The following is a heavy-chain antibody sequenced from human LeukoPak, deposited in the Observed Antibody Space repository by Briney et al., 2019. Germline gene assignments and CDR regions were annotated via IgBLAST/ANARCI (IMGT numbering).Heavy chain of an antibody. V-gene: IGHV3-7*05. J-gene: IGHJ6*02. CDR1: GFTFSGYW. CDR2: IKQDGSEE. CDR3: IMVRPRPDV. Sequence: PGGSLRLSCAASGFTFSGYWMSWVRQAPGKGLEWVANIKQDGSEEVYVDSVKGRFTISRDNAKNSLFLQMNTLRAEDTAVYYCIMVRPRPDVWGQGTTVTVSS. D-gene: IGHD3-10*01.